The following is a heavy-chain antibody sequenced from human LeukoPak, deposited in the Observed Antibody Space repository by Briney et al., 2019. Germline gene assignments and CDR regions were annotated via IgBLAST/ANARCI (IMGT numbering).Heavy chain of an antibody. Sequence: PSETLSLTCAVYGGSFSGYYWSWIRQPPGKGLEWIGEINHSGSTNYNPSLKSRVTISVDTSKNQFSLKLSSVTAADTAVYYCARRRAIFGVVIIDYRGQGTLVTVSS. D-gene: IGHD3-3*01. J-gene: IGHJ4*02. CDR2: INHSGST. V-gene: IGHV4-34*01. CDR1: GGSFSGYY. CDR3: ARRRAIFGVVIIDY.